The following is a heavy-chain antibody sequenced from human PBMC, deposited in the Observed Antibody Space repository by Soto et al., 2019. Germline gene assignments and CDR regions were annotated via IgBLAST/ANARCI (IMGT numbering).Heavy chain of an antibody. CDR1: GFTFSNYG. Sequence: QVQLVESGGGVVQPGRSLRLSCAASGFTFSNYGIHWVRQAPGKGLEWVAVISYDGSKKYYADSVKGRFTISRDNSKNTLYLQMNSLRAEDTAVYYGEKGDWFDPWGQGTLVTVSS. V-gene: IGHV3-30*18. CDR3: EKGDWFDP. J-gene: IGHJ5*02. CDR2: ISYDGSKK.